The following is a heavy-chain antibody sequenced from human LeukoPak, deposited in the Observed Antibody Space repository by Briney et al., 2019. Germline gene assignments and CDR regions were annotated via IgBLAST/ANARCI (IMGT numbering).Heavy chain of an antibody. CDR2: ISYDGSNK. V-gene: IGHV3-30-3*01. Sequence: GRSLRLSCAASGFTFSSYAMHWVRQAPGKELEWVAVISYDGSNKYYADSVKGRFTISRDNSKNTLYSQTNSLRDEDTAVYYCARESTPYYYYGMDVWGPGTTVTVSS. D-gene: IGHD2-15*01. CDR3: ARESTPYYYYGMDV. J-gene: IGHJ6*02. CDR1: GFTFSSYA.